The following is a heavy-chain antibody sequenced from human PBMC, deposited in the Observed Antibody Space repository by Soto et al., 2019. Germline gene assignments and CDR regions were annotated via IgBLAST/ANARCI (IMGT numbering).Heavy chain of an antibody. D-gene: IGHD2-21*02. CDR1: GFSLSTSGGG. V-gene: IGHV2-5*02. CDR3: AHSRGGGNSAWFDP. CDR2: IYWDDDK. J-gene: IGHJ5*02. Sequence: QITLKESGPTLVKPTQTLTLTCTFSGFSLSTSGGGVGWIRQPPGKALEWLALIYWDDDKRYSPSLKNRLTITKDTSNDQVVLTRTNMDPVDTATYYCAHSRGGGNSAWFDPWGQGTLVTVSS.